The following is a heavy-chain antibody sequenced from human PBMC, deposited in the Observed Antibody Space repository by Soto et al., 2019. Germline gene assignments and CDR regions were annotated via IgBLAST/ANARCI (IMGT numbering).Heavy chain of an antibody. CDR3: ARFAYYDFWSGQADAFDI. J-gene: IGHJ3*02. V-gene: IGHV3-48*01. Sequence: GSLRLSCAASGFTFSSYSMNWVRQAPGKGLEWVSYISSSSSTIYYADSVKGRFTISRDNAKNSLYLQMNSLRAEDTAVYYCARFAYYDFWSGQADAFDIWGQGTMVTVSS. CDR2: ISSSSSTI. D-gene: IGHD3-3*01. CDR1: GFTFSSYS.